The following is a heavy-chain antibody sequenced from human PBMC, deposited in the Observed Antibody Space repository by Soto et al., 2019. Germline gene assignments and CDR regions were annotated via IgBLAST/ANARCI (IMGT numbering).Heavy chain of an antibody. CDR1: GFTFSSYA. CDR3: VKGFYSMVRGVTVFDY. Sequence: PGGSLRLSCAASGFTFSSYAMHWVRQTPGKGLERVAVISYDGSNKNYADSVKGRFTISRDNSKNTLYLQMSSLRAEDTAVYYCVKGFYSMVRGVTVFDYWGQGTLVTVSS. V-gene: IGHV3-30*14. D-gene: IGHD3-10*01. CDR2: ISYDGSNK. J-gene: IGHJ4*02.